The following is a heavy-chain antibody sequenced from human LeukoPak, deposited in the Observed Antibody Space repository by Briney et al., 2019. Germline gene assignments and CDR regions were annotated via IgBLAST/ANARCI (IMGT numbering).Heavy chain of an antibody. V-gene: IGHV4-61*02. CDR3: ARDAYCSSTSCYVGWFDP. J-gene: IGHJ5*02. Sequence: SETLSLTCTVSGGSISSGSYYWRWLRQPAGTGLEWIGRIYTSGSTNYNPSLKSRVTISVDTSKNQFSLKLSSVTAADTAVYYCARDAYCSSTSCYVGWFDPWGQGTLVTVSS. D-gene: IGHD2-2*01. CDR1: GGSISSGSYY. CDR2: IYTSGST.